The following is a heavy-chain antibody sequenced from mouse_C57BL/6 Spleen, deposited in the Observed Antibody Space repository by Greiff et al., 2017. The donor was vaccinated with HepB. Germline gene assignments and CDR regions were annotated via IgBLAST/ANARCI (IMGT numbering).Heavy chain of an antibody. CDR3: ARSITTVVAGAMDY. D-gene: IGHD1-1*01. CDR2: ISNLAYSI. J-gene: IGHJ4*01. V-gene: IGHV5-15*01. Sequence: EVQLVESGGGLVQPGGSLKLSCAASGFTFSDYGMAWVRQAPRNGPEWVAFISNLAYSIYYADTVTGRFTISRENAKNTLYLEMSSLRSEDTAMYYCARSITTVVAGAMDYWGQGTSVTVSS. CDR1: GFTFSDYG.